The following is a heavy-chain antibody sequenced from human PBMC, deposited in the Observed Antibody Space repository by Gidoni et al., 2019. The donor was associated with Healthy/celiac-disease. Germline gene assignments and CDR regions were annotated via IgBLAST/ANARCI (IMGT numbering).Heavy chain of an antibody. J-gene: IGHJ4*02. Sequence: QVQLVESGGGVVQPGRSLRLSCAASGFTFSSYGMHWVRQAPGKGLEWVAVIWYDGSNKYYADSVKGRFTISRDNSKNTLYLQMNSLRAEDTAVYYCASAGIAVAGYWGQGTLVTVSS. CDR2: IWYDGSNK. CDR1: GFTFSSYG. CDR3: ASAGIAVAGY. V-gene: IGHV3-33*08. D-gene: IGHD6-19*01.